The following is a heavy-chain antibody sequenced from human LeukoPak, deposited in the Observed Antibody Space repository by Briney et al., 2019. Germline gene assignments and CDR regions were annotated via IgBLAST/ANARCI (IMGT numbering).Heavy chain of an antibody. CDR1: GFIFSSYS. CDR3: ARSLVGASSSDY. J-gene: IGHJ4*02. V-gene: IGHV3-48*04. D-gene: IGHD1-26*01. CDR2: ISSGSSTI. Sequence: GGSLRLSCAASGFIFSSYSMNWVRQAPGKGLEWVSYISSGSSTIYYADSVKGRFTISRDSAKNSLYLQMNSLRAEDTAVYYCARSLVGASSSDYWGQGTLVTVSS.